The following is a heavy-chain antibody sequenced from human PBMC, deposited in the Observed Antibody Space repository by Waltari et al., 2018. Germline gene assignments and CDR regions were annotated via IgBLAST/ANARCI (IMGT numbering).Heavy chain of an antibody. V-gene: IGHV1-69*13. CDR1: GGTFSSYA. Sequence: QVQLVQSGAEVKKPGSSVKVSCKASGGTFSSYAISWVRQAPGQGLEWMGGIIPIFGTANYAQKFQGRVTITADESTSTAYMELSSLRSEDTAVYYCARQGLVVVVAATGSWFDPWGQGTLVTVSS. CDR3: ARQGLVVVVAATGSWFDP. J-gene: IGHJ5*02. D-gene: IGHD2-15*01. CDR2: IIPIFGTA.